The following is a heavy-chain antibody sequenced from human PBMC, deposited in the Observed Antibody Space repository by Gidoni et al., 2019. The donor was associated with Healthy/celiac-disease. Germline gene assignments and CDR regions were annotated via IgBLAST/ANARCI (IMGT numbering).Heavy chain of an antibody. D-gene: IGHD5-12*01. CDR1: GFTFRSYA. Sequence: EVQLLESGGGLVQPGGSLRPSCAASGFTFRSYAMSWVRQAPGKGLEWVSAISGSGGSTYYADSVKGRFTISRDNSKNTLYLQMNSLRAEDTAVYYCAKDQMATITSYFDYWGQGTLVTVSS. J-gene: IGHJ4*02. CDR2: ISGSGGST. CDR3: AKDQMATITSYFDY. V-gene: IGHV3-23*01.